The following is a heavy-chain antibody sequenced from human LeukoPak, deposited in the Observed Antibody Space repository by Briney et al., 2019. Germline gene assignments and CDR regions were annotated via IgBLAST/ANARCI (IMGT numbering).Heavy chain of an antibody. V-gene: IGHV3-33*08. CDR2: IWYDGSTK. J-gene: IGHJ4*02. CDR1: GFSISNYG. CDR3: AANFDF. Sequence: GGSLRLSCAGSGFSISNYGMHWVRQAPGRGLEWVAVIWYDGSTKYYADSVKGRFTISRDNSKNMLYLQMNSLRAEDTAVYYCAANFDFWGQGTLVTVSS.